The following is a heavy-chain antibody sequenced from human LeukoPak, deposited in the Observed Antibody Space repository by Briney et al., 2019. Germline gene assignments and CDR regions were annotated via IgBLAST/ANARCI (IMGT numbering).Heavy chain of an antibody. CDR1: GYTFTSYD. Sequence: GASVTVSCKASGYTFTSYDINWVRQAPGQGLEWMGWMNPNSGSTGYAQKFQGRVTMTRKTSISTAYMELSSLRSEDTAVYYCASEYCSGGSCLIDWGQGTLVTVSS. CDR3: ASEYCSGGSCLID. V-gene: IGHV1-8*01. D-gene: IGHD2-15*01. CDR2: MNPNSGST. J-gene: IGHJ4*02.